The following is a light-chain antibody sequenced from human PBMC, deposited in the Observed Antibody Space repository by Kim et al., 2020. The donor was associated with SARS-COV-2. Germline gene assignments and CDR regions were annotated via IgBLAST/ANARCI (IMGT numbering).Light chain of an antibody. J-gene: IGKJ2*01. CDR3: QQYNNWPPMYT. CDR1: QSVRTN. CDR2: GAS. V-gene: IGKV3-15*01. Sequence: EIEMTQSPATLSVSPGEGATLSCRASQSVRTNLAWYQQKPGQAPRLLIYGASTRATGIPARFSGSGSGTEFTLTITSLQSEDFAVYYCQQYNNWPPMYTFGQGTKLEI.